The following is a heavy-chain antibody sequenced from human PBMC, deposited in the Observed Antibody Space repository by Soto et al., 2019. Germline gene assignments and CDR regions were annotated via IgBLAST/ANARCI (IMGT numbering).Heavy chain of an antibody. V-gene: IGHV3-74*01. CDR3: ARERTSKGGMDV. J-gene: IGHJ6*02. CDR2: IISGGTRV. Sequence: GGSLRLSCAASGFTFSNDWMNWVRQGPGKGLEWVSRIISGGTRVTYADSVKGRFTIARDNAKNTLYLEMHSLTAEDTAVYYCARERTSKGGMDVWGQGTTVTVYS. CDR1: GFTFSNDW.